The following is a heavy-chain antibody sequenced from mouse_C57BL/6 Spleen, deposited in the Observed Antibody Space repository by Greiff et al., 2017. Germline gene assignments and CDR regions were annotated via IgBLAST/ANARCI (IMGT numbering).Heavy chain of an antibody. CDR3: AREGYGNDEWFAY. J-gene: IGHJ3*01. Sequence: QVQLQQSGAELAKPGASVKLSCKASGYTFTSYWMHWVKQRPGQGLEWIGYINPSSGYTKYNQKFKDKATLTADKSSSTAYMQLSSLTSEDSAVYSCAREGYGNDEWFAYWGQGTLVTVSA. CDR1: GYTFTSYW. D-gene: IGHD2-2*01. CDR2: INPSSGYT. V-gene: IGHV1-7*01.